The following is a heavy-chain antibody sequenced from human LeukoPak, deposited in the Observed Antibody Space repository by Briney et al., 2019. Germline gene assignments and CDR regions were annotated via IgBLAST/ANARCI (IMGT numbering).Heavy chain of an antibody. V-gene: IGHV3-30*02. CDR1: GFTFSSYG. J-gene: IGHJ4*02. CDR2: IRYDGSNK. Sequence: PGGSLRLSCAASGFTFSSYGRHWVRQAPGKGLEWVAFIRYDGSNKYYADSVKGRFTISRDNSKNTLYLQMNSLRAEDTAVYYCAKPAVWGDSSGYYYAYWGQGTLVTVSS. CDR3: AKPAVWGDSSGYYYAY. D-gene: IGHD3-22*01.